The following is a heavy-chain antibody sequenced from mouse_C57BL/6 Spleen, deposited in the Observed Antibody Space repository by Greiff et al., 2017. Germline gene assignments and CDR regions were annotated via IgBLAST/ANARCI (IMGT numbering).Heavy chain of an antibody. CDR2: INPNNGGT. CDR1: GYTFTDYN. Sequence: EVQLQQSGPELVKPGASVKIPCKASGYTFTDYNMDWVKQSHGKSLEWIGDINPNNGGTIYNQKCKGKATLTVDKSSSTAYMELRSLTSEDTAVYYCARGITTVVATGGYYYAMDYWGQGTSVTVSS. J-gene: IGHJ4*01. CDR3: ARGITTVVATGGYYYAMDY. D-gene: IGHD1-1*01. V-gene: IGHV1-18*01.